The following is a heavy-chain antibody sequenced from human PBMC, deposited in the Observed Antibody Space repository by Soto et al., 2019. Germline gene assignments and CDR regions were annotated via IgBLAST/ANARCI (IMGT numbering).Heavy chain of an antibody. V-gene: IGHV1-18*01. Sequence: QVQLVQSGPEVKKPGASVKVSCKTSGYTFTSYGISWVRQAPGQGLEWMGWISTDKGKTNYAQKFQGRVTMTTDTSTTTVYRELRSLRSDDTAVYYCATRSPAFDYWGQGTMVTVSS. CDR1: GYTFTSYG. J-gene: IGHJ4*02. CDR2: ISTDKGKT. CDR3: ATRSPAFDY.